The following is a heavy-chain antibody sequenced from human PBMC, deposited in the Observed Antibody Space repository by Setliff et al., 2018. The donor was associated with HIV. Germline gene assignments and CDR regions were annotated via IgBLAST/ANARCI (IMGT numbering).Heavy chain of an antibody. CDR1: GYTFTNYD. CDR2: MNPNSGNT. V-gene: IGHV1-8*01. Sequence: GASVKVSCKASGYTFTNYDINWVRQATGQGLEWMGWMNPNSGNTGYAQKFQGRVTMTRNTSISTAYMELSSLRSEDTAMYYCARFSYGSVWPETDYWGQGTLVTSPQ. CDR3: ARFSYGSVWPETDY. J-gene: IGHJ4*02. D-gene: IGHD6-25*01.